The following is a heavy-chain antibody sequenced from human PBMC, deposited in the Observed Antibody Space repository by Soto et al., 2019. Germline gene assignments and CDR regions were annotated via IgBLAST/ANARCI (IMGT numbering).Heavy chain of an antibody. CDR3: ERGVAGSGFDL. Sequence: SQTLSLTCAISGDSVSSNTAAWNWIRSSPSRGLEWLGRPYYRSNWRHDYAVSVKSRITVNPDTSKNHFSLQLNSVTPDDTAVYYCERGVAGSGFDLWGQGPLVTVYS. V-gene: IGHV6-1*01. J-gene: IGHJ4*02. CDR1: GDSVSSNTAA. CDR2: PYYRSNWRH. D-gene: IGHD6-19*01.